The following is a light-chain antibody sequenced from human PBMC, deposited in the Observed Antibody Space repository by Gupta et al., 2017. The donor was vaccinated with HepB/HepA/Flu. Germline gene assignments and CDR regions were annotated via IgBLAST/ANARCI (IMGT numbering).Light chain of an antibody. J-gene: IGKJ1*01. CDR2: DAS. CDR3: QQKSLPWT. CDR1: QSVSSTY. V-gene: IGKV3-20*01. Sequence: DIVLTQSPGTLSLSPGERATLSCRASQSVSSTYLGWYQQKPGQAPRLLIYDASSRATGIPDRFSGSGSGTEFTLTISRLEPEDFAVYYCQQKSLPWTFGQGTKVEI.